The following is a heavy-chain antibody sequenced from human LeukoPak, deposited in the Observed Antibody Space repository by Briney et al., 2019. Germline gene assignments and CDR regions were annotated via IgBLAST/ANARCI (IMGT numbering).Heavy chain of an antibody. CDR1: GYSISSGYY. CDR3: ARSYYDFWSGYQAYYFDY. J-gene: IGHJ4*02. D-gene: IGHD3-3*01. V-gene: IGHV4-38-2*01. Sequence: SETLSLTCAVSGYSISSGYYWGWIRQPPGKGLEWIVSIYHSGSTYYNPSLKSRVTISVDTSKNQFSLKLSSVTAADTAVYYCARSYYDFWSGYQAYYFDYWGQGTLVTVSS. CDR2: IYHSGST.